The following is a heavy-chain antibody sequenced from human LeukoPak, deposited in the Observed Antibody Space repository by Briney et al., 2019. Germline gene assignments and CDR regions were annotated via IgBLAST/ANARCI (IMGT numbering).Heavy chain of an antibody. V-gene: IGHV1-18*01. CDR2: ISADNGNT. J-gene: IGHJ4*02. D-gene: IGHD3-16*01. Sequence: GASVKVSCKASGYIFTNYGITWVRQAPGQGLEWMGWISADNGNTKYAQKFQGRVTMTTDTSTSTAYMELRSLRSDDTAFYYCARGYRRGDMDFSCDHWGQGPLVTVSS. CDR3: ARGYRRGDMDFSCDH. CDR1: GYIFTNYG.